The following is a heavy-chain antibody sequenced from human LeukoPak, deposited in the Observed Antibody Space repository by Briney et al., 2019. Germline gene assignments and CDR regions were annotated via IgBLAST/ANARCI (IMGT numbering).Heavy chain of an antibody. Sequence: PGGSLRLSCAASGFIFSSYWMSWVRQAPGKGLEWVANIKQDGSEKYYVDSVKGRFIISRDNSKNTLYLQMNSLRAEDTAVYYCAKGDKPVIAMVKFDYWGHGTLVTVSS. V-gene: IGHV3-7*03. CDR1: GFIFSSYW. CDR3: AKGDKPVIAMVKFDY. D-gene: IGHD5-18*01. J-gene: IGHJ4*01. CDR2: IKQDGSEK.